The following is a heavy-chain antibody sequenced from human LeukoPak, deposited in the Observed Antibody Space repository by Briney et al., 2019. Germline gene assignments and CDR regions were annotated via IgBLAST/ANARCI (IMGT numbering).Heavy chain of an antibody. Sequence: SETLSLTCTVSGASITSNYWSWIRQPAGKGLEWIGRIYSAESSIYNPSLKSRLSMSIDTSKNQLSLKLTSVTAADTAIYYCARDHYNESWFKYWGQGTLVTVSS. CDR1: GASITSNY. CDR2: IYSAESS. V-gene: IGHV4-4*07. J-gene: IGHJ4*02. CDR3: ARDHYNESWFKY. D-gene: IGHD1-26*01.